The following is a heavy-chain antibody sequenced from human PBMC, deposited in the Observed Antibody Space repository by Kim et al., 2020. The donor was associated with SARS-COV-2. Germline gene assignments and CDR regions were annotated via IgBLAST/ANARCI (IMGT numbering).Heavy chain of an antibody. Sequence: EGSLRLSCAASGFTFSDFYMSWIRQAPGKGLEWISYISQSGNIIKYADSVKGRFTISRDNAKNSVYLQMHSVRAEDTAIYYCARDFGAWFDPWGQGTLVT. CDR3: ARDFGAWFDP. CDR1: GFTFSDFY. V-gene: IGHV3-11*01. J-gene: IGHJ5*02. CDR2: ISQSGNII. D-gene: IGHD3-3*01.